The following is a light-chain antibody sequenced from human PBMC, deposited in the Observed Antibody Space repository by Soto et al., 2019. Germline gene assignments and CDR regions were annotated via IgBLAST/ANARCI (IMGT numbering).Light chain of an antibody. J-gene: IGLJ2*01. CDR2: DVS. Sequence: QSALTQPRSVSGSPGQSVTISCTGTSGDVGFYNYVSWYQQHPGKAPKLMIYDVSKRPSGVPDRFSGSKSGNTASLTISGLQAEDEADYYCCSYAGSYTLVFGGGTKLTVL. CDR3: CSYAGSYTLV. V-gene: IGLV2-11*01. CDR1: SGDVGFYNY.